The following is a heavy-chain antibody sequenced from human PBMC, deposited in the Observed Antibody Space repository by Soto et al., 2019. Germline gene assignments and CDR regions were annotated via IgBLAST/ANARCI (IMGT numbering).Heavy chain of an antibody. CDR3: ATSYCSTTSCSNWFDP. D-gene: IGHD2-2*01. CDR2: ISDSGTT. CDR1: GGSVSSSSYY. J-gene: IGHJ5*02. Sequence: SETLSLTCTVSGGSVSSSSYYWGWIRQPPGKGLEWIGTISDSGTTYYNPSLKSRVTLSVDMSKNQFSLRLTSVTAADTSIYYCATSYCSTTSCSNWFDPWGQGTLVTVSS. V-gene: IGHV4-39*01.